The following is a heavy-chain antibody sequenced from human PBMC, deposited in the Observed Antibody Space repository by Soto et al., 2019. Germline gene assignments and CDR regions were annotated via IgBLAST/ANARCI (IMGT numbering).Heavy chain of an antibody. CDR2: IYHSGST. V-gene: IGHV4-4*02. CDR1: GGSISSSNW. Sequence: QVQLQESGPGLVKPSGTLSLTCAVSGGSISSSNWWSWVRQPPGKGLEWIGEIYHSGSTNYNPSHKTRVTRSVDKSKTQFSLKLSSVTAADTAVYYCARDSSPEGDRNWFDPWGQGTLVTVSS. CDR3: ARDSSPEGDRNWFDP. J-gene: IGHJ5*02. D-gene: IGHD2-21*01.